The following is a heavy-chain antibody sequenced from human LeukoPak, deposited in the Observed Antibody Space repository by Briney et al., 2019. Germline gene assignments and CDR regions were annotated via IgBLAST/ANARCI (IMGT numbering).Heavy chain of an antibody. Sequence: PGGSLRLSCAVSGFTFSNFGMNWVRQAPGKGLEWVSHISSHSSYIYYADSVKGRFTISRDDAKNSLYLQMNSLRAEDTAVYYCARDLDSISPPYWGQGTLVTVSS. J-gene: IGHJ4*02. CDR3: ARDLDSISPPY. D-gene: IGHD2/OR15-2a*01. CDR1: GFTFSNFG. CDR2: ISSHSSYI. V-gene: IGHV3-21*01.